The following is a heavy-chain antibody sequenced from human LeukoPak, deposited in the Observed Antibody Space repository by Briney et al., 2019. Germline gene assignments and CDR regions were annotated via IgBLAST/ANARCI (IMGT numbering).Heavy chain of an antibody. J-gene: IGHJ4*02. CDR3: ARVEASGYDYGAFDY. CDR2: IKQDGSEK. CDR1: GFSFSSYW. D-gene: IGHD5-12*01. Sequence: GGSLRLSCAASGFSFSSYWMSWVRQAPGKGLEWVANIKQDGSEKYYVDSVKGRFTISRDNAKNSLYLQMNSLRAEDTAVYYCARVEASGYDYGAFDYGGQGTLVTVSS. V-gene: IGHV3-7*01.